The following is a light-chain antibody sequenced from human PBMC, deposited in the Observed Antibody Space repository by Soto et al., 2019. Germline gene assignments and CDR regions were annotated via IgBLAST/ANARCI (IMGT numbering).Light chain of an antibody. V-gene: IGKV3-15*01. J-gene: IGKJ3*01. CDR2: GAS. CDR3: HQYSNWPPFT. Sequence: EIVLTQSPATLSVSPGERATLSCRASQSVSSNLAWYQQKPGQAPRLVMHGASTRATSIPARFSGSGSGTEFTLTISSLQSEDFAVYYCHQYSNWPPFTFGPGTKVDIK. CDR1: QSVSSN.